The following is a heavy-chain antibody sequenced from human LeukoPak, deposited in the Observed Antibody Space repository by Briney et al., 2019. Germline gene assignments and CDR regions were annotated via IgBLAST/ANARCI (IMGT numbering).Heavy chain of an antibody. CDR3: ARGRPTNLNGIY. J-gene: IGHJ4*02. CDR1: GYTFTSHH. D-gene: IGHD1-1*01. CDR2: MNPESGNT. Sequence: ASVKVSCKASGYTFTSHHINWVRQATGQGFEWMGWMNPESGNTDFAQKSQGRFTMTWDTSLSTAYMELSSLTSEDTAVYYCARGRPTNLNGIYWGQGTLVSVSS. V-gene: IGHV1-8*01.